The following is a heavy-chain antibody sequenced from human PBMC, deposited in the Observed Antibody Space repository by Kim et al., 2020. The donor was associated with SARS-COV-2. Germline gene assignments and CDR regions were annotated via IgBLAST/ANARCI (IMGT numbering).Heavy chain of an antibody. V-gene: IGHV1-46*01. D-gene: IGHD1-26*01. CDR2: INTSGGST. Sequence: ASVKVSCKASGYTFTTYYIYWVRQAPGQGLEWMGLINTSGGSTSYEHNFQGRVTMTRDTSTSTVYMELSSLTSEDTAVYYCAREGGDWGQGTLVTVSS. CDR3: AREGGD. J-gene: IGHJ4*02. CDR1: GYTFTTYY.